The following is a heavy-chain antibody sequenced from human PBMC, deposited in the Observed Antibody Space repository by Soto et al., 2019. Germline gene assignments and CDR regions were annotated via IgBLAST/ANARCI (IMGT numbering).Heavy chain of an antibody. V-gene: IGHV5-10-1*01. CDR1: GYSFAGYW. D-gene: IGHD5-18*01. CDR3: ARQIYDADTGPNFQYYFDS. J-gene: IGHJ4*02. Sequence: GESLKIACKGSGYSFAGYWITWVRQKPGKGLEWMGRIDPSDSQTYYSPSFRGHVTISVTKSITTVFLQWSSLRASDTAMYYCARQIYDADTGPNFQYYFDSWGQGTPVTVSS. CDR2: IDPSDSQT.